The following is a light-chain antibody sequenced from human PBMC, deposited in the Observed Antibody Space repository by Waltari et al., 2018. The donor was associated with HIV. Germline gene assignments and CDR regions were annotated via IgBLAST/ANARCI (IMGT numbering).Light chain of an antibody. CDR3: QQRSTSIT. Sequence: EIVLTQSPATLSLSPGERATLTCRASQSVNCYLAWYQQKPGQAPRLLIYDASNRASGIPARFSGSGSGTDFTLTISSLEPEDFAVYYCQQRSTSITFGQGTRLDIK. CDR2: DAS. CDR1: QSVNCY. V-gene: IGKV3-11*01. J-gene: IGKJ5*01.